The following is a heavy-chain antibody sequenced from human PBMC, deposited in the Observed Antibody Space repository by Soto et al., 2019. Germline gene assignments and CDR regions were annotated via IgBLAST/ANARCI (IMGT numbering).Heavy chain of an antibody. CDR2: ISGSSTI. D-gene: IGHD3-16*01. CDR3: ARVGLGLFGMDV. J-gene: IGHJ6*02. V-gene: IGHV3-48*02. CDR1: GFTFSSYS. Sequence: EVQLVESGGGLVQPGGSLRVSCAASGFTFSSYSINWVRQAPGKGLEWVSYISGSSTIYYADSVKGRFTISRDNAKNSLYPQMNSLRDEDTAVYYCARVGLGLFGMDVWGLGTTVTVSS.